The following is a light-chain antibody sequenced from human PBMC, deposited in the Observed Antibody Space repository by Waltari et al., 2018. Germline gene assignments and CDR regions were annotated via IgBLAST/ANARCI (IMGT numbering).Light chain of an antibody. Sequence: QSVLTQLPSVSGAPGQRVTISCTGSSSNIGAGYDVHWYQQLPGTAPKLLIYGNSNRPSGGPDRFSGSKSGTSASLAITGLQAEDEADYYCQSYDSSLSVNWVFGGGTKLTVL. J-gene: IGLJ3*02. CDR3: QSYDSSLSVNWV. CDR1: SSNIGAGYD. V-gene: IGLV1-40*01. CDR2: GNS.